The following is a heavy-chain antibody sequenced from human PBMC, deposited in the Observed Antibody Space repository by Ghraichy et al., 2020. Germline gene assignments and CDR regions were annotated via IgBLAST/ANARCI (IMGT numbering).Heavy chain of an antibody. Sequence: SETLSLTCTVSGDSISGTTLYWGWIRQPPGQGLEFIGTVSYSGSAICAPSLKSRVTLSVDTSRNQLSLRLTSVTAADTAMYYCARFEVATMKDNWGQGTLVTVAS. J-gene: IGHJ4*02. D-gene: IGHD5-24*01. CDR3: ARFEVATMKDN. V-gene: IGHV4-39*07. CDR2: VSYSGSA. CDR1: GDSISGTTLY.